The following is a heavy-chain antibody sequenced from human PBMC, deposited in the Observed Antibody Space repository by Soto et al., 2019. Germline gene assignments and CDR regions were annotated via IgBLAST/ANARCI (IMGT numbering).Heavy chain of an antibody. CDR3: ARSGRLSGVYSSGRRFDY. CDR1: GGSFSGYY. Sequence: SETLAITCAVYGGSFSGYYWSWIRQPPGKGLEWIGEINHSGSTNYNPSLKSRVTISVDTSKNQFSLKLSSVTAADTAVYYCARSGRLSGVYSSGRRFDYWCQGTLVTLS. V-gene: IGHV4-34*01. D-gene: IGHD5-18*01. J-gene: IGHJ4*02. CDR2: INHSGST.